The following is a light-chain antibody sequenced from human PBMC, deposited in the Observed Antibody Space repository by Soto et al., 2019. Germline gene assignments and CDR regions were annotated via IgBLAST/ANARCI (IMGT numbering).Light chain of an antibody. J-gene: IGKJ2*01. CDR2: WAS. V-gene: IGKV4-1*01. Sequence: DIVMTQSPDSLAVSLGERATINCKSSQSILYSANNKNFLAWYQQKPGQPPKLLIYWASTRESGVPDRFSGSGSGTDFTLTISSLQAEDVAVYFCQQYYGPPYTVGQGTKLEIK. CDR1: QSILYSANNKNF. CDR3: QQYYGPPYT.